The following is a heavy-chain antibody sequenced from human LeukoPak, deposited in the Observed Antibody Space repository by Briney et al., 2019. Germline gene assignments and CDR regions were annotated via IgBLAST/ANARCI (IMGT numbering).Heavy chain of an antibody. CDR2: INHSGST. Sequence: SETLSLTCTVSGGSISSSSYYWSWIRQPPGKGLEWIGEINHSGSTNYNPSLKSRVTISVDTSKNQFSLKLSSVTAADTAVYYCARGGGKQWLVRGRAFDYWGQGTLVTVSS. D-gene: IGHD6-19*01. V-gene: IGHV4-39*07. CDR3: ARGGGKQWLVRGRAFDY. J-gene: IGHJ4*02. CDR1: GGSISSSSYY.